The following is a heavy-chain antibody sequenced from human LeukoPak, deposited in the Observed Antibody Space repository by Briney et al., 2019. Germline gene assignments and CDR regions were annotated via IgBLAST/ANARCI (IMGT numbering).Heavy chain of an antibody. CDR3: ARGTVTTKEFDY. CDR2: IDYSGAYT. V-gene: IGHV3-21*01. J-gene: IGHJ4*02. Sequence: GGSLRLSCAASGFIFSNYAMSWVRQAPGKGLEWVSTIDYSGAYTYYADSVKGRFTISRDNAKNSLYLQMNSLRAEDTAVYYCARGTVTTKEFDYWGQGTLVTVSS. CDR1: GFIFSNYA. D-gene: IGHD4-17*01.